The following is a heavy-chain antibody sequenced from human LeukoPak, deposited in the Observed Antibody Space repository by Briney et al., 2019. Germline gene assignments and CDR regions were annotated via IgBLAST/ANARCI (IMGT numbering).Heavy chain of an antibody. V-gene: IGHV3-30*01. Sequence: GGSLRLSCEASGFTFKIYAIHWVRQAPGQGLEWVAMISHDGGLRYYADSVRDRFTVSRDNSKNTLYLQMVSLRTEDTAVYYCARDLRATLDYWGQGTLVTVSS. CDR1: GFTFKIYA. J-gene: IGHJ4*02. CDR2: ISHDGGLR. CDR3: ARDLRATLDY.